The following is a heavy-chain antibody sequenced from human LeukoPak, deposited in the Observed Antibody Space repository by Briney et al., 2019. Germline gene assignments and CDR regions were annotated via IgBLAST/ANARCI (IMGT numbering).Heavy chain of an antibody. CDR3: ARDSDQFGNYYDSSGYSDY. V-gene: IGHV3-23*01. Sequence: PGGSLRLSCAASGFTFSSYGMSWVRQAPGKGLEWVSAISGSGGSTYYADSVKGRFTISRDNSKNTLYLQMNSLRAEDTAVYYCARDSDQFGNYYDSSGYSDYWGQGTLVTVSS. CDR1: GFTFSSYG. D-gene: IGHD3-22*01. J-gene: IGHJ4*02. CDR2: ISGSGGST.